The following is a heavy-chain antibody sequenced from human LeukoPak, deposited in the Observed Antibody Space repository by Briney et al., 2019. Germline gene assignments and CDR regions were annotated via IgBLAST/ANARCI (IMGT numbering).Heavy chain of an antibody. V-gene: IGHV3-21*04. CDR1: GFTFSSYS. D-gene: IGHD2-21*01. Sequence: GGSLRLSCAASGFTFSSYSMNWVRQAPGKGLEWVSSISSSSSYIYYADSVKGRFTISRDNSNNTLYLQMNSLRAEDTAVYYCAQHLNIPRGYFDYWGQGTLVTVSS. CDR3: AQHLNIPRGYFDY. J-gene: IGHJ4*02. CDR2: ISSSSSYI.